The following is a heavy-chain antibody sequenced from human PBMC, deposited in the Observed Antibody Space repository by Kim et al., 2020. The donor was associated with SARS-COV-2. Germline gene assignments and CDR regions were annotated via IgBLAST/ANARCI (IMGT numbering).Heavy chain of an antibody. V-gene: IGHV3-20*01. CDR2: INWNGGST. J-gene: IGHJ4*02. Sequence: GGSLRLSCAASGFTFDDYGMSWVRQAPGKGLEWVSGINWNGGSTGYADSVKGRFTISRDNAKNSLYLQMNSLRAEDTALYHCARSPLNYYDSSGYYPWYFDYWGQGTLVTVSS. D-gene: IGHD3-22*01. CDR3: ARSPLNYYDSSGYYPWYFDY. CDR1: GFTFDDYG.